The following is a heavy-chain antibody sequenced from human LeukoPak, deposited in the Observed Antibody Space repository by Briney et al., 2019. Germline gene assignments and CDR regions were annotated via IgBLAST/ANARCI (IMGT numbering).Heavy chain of an antibody. Sequence: GGSLRLSCAASGFTFSSYAMSWVRQAPGKGLEWVSAISGSGGSTYYADSVKGRFTISRDNSENTLYLQMNSLRAEDTAVYYCAKDPPSSSSSWYGYWGQGTLVTVSS. V-gene: IGHV3-23*01. CDR3: AKDPPSSSSSWYGY. CDR1: GFTFSSYA. D-gene: IGHD6-13*01. J-gene: IGHJ4*02. CDR2: ISGSGGST.